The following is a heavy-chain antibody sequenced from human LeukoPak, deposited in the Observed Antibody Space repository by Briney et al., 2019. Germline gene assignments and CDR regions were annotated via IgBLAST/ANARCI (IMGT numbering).Heavy chain of an antibody. V-gene: IGHV3-30-3*01. CDR1: GFTFSSYA. J-gene: IGHJ4*02. CDR2: ISYDGSNK. CDR3: ASLTKWEPDY. Sequence: GRSLRLSCAASGFTFSSYAMHWVRQAPGKGLEWVAVISYDGSNKYYADSVKGRFTISRDNSKNTLYLQMNSLRAEDTAVYYCASLTKWEPDYWGQGILVTVSS. D-gene: IGHD1-26*01.